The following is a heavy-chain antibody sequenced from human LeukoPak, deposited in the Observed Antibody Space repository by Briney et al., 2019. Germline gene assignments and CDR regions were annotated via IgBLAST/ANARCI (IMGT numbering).Heavy chain of an antibody. J-gene: IGHJ6*02. D-gene: IGHD5-12*01. CDR3: ARDSDIVATMIRPNSHYYGMDV. CDR1: GVSFSGYY. Sequence: SETLSLTCAVYGVSFSGYYWSWIRQPPGKGLEWIGEINHSGSTNYNPSLKSRVTISVDTSKNQFTLKLSSVTAADTAVYYCARDSDIVATMIRPNSHYYGMDVWGQGTTVIVS. CDR2: INHSGST. V-gene: IGHV4-34*01.